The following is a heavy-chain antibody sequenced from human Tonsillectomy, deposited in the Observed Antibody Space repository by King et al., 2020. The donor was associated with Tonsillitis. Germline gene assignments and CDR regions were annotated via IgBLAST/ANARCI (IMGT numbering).Heavy chain of an antibody. CDR1: GFTFSHYD. CDR3: AKARGRRDRDD. D-gene: IGHD1-14*01. J-gene: IGHJ4*02. CDR2: GRKDESNK. V-gene: IGHV3-30*02. Sequence: VQLVASGGGVVPPGGSLRLSCAASGFTFSHYDMPWVRQAPDKGFEWVASGRKDESNKFYPDSVRGRFTISRDNSNNSLYLLMNILRAEDAGGEYCAKARGRRDRDDGGQGTRVTVHS.